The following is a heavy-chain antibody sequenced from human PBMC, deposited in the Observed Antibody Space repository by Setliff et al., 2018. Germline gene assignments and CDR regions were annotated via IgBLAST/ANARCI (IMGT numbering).Heavy chain of an antibody. V-gene: IGHV1-46*01. D-gene: IGHD3-22*01. Sequence: ASVKVSCKASGYTFTSHSFTWLRQAPGQGLEWMGIVNPSGGKTTLSQKFQGRVSMTADASTATVYMELHSLTSEDTAIYYCARAPWGDNYDSLYTWFDPWGQGSLVTVSS. CDR1: GYTFTSHS. CDR2: VNPSGGKT. J-gene: IGHJ5*02. CDR3: ARAPWGDNYDSLYTWFDP.